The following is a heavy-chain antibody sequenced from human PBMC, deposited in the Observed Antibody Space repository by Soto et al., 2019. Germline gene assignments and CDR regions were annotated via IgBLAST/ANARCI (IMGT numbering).Heavy chain of an antibody. V-gene: IGHV3-30*18. CDR1: GFTFSSYG. J-gene: IGHJ4*01. CDR2: ISNDGRNK. Sequence: QVQLVESGGGVVQPGRSLRLSCAASGFTFSSYGMHWVRQGPGKGLEWVAVISNDGRNKYYADSVKGRFTISRDNSNNTLYLQMTGLRSEDAAEDHCAKEERQGIFGLVVGDYWGQGILVTVSS. CDR3: AKEERQGIFGLVVGDY. D-gene: IGHD3-3*01.